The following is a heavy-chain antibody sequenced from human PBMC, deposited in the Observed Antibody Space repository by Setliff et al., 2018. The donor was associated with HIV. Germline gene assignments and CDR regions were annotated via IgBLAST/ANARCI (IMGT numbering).Heavy chain of an antibody. Sequence: PGGSLRLSCAASGFTFDDYAMHWVRQAPGKGLDWVSGISWNGGTIDYADSVKGRFTISRDNAKNSLYLQMNSLRADDMALYFCAKGHSSSTPHNGFDYLGQGTLVTVSS. J-gene: IGHJ4*02. CDR3: AKGHSSSTPHNGFDY. CDR1: GFTFDDYA. V-gene: IGHV3-9*03. D-gene: IGHD6-6*01. CDR2: ISWNGGTI.